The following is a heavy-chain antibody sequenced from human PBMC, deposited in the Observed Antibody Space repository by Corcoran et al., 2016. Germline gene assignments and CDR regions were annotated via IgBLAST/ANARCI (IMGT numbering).Heavy chain of an antibody. V-gene: IGHV3-74*01. J-gene: IGHJ4*02. Sequence: EVQLVESGGGLVQPGGSLRLSCAASGFTFSTYWMHWVRQAPGKGLVWVSRMNSDGSSISYADSVKGRFTISRDNAKNTLYLQMNSLRVEDTAVYYGARVEGNYDTRGYSIWGQGTLVTVSS. D-gene: IGHD3-22*01. CDR3: ARVEGNYDTRGYSI. CDR2: MNSDGSSI. CDR1: GFTFSTYW.